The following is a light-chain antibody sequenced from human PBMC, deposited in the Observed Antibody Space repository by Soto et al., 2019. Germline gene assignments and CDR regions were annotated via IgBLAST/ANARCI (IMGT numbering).Light chain of an antibody. CDR1: QSVSSY. Sequence: EIVLTQSPATLSLSPGERATLSCRATQSVSSYLAWYQQKPGQAPRLLIYDASNRATGIPARFSGSGSGTDFTLTISVLEPEDFAVYNCQQRSNWLTFGGGTKVEIK. J-gene: IGKJ4*01. CDR2: DAS. V-gene: IGKV3-11*01. CDR3: QQRSNWLT.